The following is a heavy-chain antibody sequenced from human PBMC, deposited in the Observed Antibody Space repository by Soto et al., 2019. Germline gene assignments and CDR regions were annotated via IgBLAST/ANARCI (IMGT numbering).Heavy chain of an antibody. Sequence: EVQLLESGGGLVQPGGSLRLSCAASGFTFSSYAMSWVRQAPGKGLEWVSAISGSGGSTYYADSVKGRFTISRDNSKNTLYLQMNSMRAEDTAVYYCAKDLARNYYDSSGYYYSGGAFDLWGQGTMVTVSS. D-gene: IGHD3-22*01. V-gene: IGHV3-23*01. CDR1: GFTFSSYA. CDR3: AKDLARNYYDSSGYYYSGGAFDL. J-gene: IGHJ3*01. CDR2: ISGSGGST.